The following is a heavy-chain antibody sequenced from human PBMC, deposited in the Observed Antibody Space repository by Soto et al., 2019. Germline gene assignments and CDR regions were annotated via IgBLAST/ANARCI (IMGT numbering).Heavy chain of an antibody. CDR1: GFTFSTYG. V-gene: IGHV3-30*18. D-gene: IGHD3-16*01. CDR2: IPSDGSNK. J-gene: IGHJ5*02. Sequence: QVQLVESGGGVVQPGRSLRLSCAASGFTFSTYGMFWVRQPPGKGLEWVAAIPSDGSNKYYADPVKGRFTISRDNSTNTLFLQMDSLRTEDTAVYYCAKDFHPSQSYALYNWFNPWGQGTLVTVSS. CDR3: AKDFHPSQSYALYNWFNP.